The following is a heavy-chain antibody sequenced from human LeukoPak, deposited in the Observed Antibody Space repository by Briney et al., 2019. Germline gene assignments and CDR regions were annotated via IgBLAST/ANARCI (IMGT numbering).Heavy chain of an antibody. J-gene: IGHJ4*02. CDR3: ARDRGLEWLGDLDY. Sequence: PGGSLRLSCAASGFTFSSYAMHWVRQAPGKGLEWVAVISYDGSNKYYADSVKGRFTISRDNSKNTLYLQMNSLRAEDTAVYYCARDRGLEWLGDLDYWGQGTLVTVSS. CDR2: ISYDGSNK. CDR1: GFTFSSYA. V-gene: IGHV3-30*04. D-gene: IGHD3-3*01.